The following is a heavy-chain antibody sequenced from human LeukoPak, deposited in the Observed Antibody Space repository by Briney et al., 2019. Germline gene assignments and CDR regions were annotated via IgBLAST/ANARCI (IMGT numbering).Heavy chain of an antibody. V-gene: IGHV3-30-3*01. CDR1: GFSVRDYA. J-gene: IGHJ5*02. D-gene: IGHD3-3*01. CDR3: ARDFGVIRRS. Sequence: TGGSLRLSCAASGFSVRDYAMHWVRQAPGKGLEWVAVMSYEETYKNYAEAVKGRFTISRDDSKNTLFLHMSSLRPEDTAVYYCARDFGVIRRSWGQGTLVSVSS. CDR2: MSYEETYK.